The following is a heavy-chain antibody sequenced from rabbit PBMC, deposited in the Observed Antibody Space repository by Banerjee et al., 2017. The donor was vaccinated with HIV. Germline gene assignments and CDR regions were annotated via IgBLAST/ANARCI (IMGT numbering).Heavy chain of an antibody. CDR1: GFSFSSSYW. Sequence: EESGGDLVKPEGSLTLTCTASGFSFSSSYWICWVRQAPGKGLEWNACIYAGSSGSTYYASWAKGRFTISKTSSTTVTLQMTSLTAADTATYFCARGYDSYDDYGDFYRLDLWGPGTLVTVS. CDR3: ARGYDSYDDYGDFYRLDL. CDR2: IYAGSSGST. V-gene: IGHV1S45*01. D-gene: IGHD2-1*01. J-gene: IGHJ3*01.